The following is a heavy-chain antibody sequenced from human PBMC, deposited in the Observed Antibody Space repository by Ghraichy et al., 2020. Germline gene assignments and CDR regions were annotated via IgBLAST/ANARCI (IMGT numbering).Heavy chain of an antibody. CDR2: IGIGGTYI. V-gene: IGHV3-21*01. D-gene: IGHD1/OR15-1a*01. J-gene: IGHJ4*02. Sequence: GGSLRLSCAASGFTFSSYSINWVRQAPGKGLEWVSSIGIGGTYIYYTDSVKGRFTISRDNAKNSVYLQMNSLRAEDTAVYYCARVAAGTTADFDYWGQGTLVTVSS. CDR3: ARVAAGTTADFDY. CDR1: GFTFSSYS.